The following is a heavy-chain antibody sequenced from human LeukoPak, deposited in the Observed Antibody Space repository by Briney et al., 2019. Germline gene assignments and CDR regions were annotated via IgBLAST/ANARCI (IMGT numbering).Heavy chain of an antibody. CDR3: ARRGDGRIVVVITARHRRAFDI. CDR2: INHSGST. CDR1: GGSFSGYY. V-gene: IGHV4-34*01. J-gene: IGHJ3*02. Sequence: SETLSLTCAVYGGSFSGYYWSWIRQPPGKGLEWIGEINHSGSTNYNPSLKSRVTISVDTSKSQFSLKLSSVTAADTAVYYCARRGDGRIVVVITARHRRAFDIWGQGTMVTVSS. D-gene: IGHD3-22*01.